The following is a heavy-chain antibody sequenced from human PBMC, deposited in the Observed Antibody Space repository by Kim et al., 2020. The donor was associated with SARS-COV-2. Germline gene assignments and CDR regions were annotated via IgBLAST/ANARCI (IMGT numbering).Heavy chain of an antibody. V-gene: IGHV3-21*06. D-gene: IGHD3-10*01. CDR3: ARDGIWFGDRPGMRGNYYYGMDV. Sequence: GGSLRLSCAASGFPFSTYTLNWVRQAPGKGLEWISSISGSSNYMFQAESVRGRFTVSRDNAKNSLDLQMDNLRAEDTAVYYCARDGIWFGDRPGMRGNYYYGMDVWGQGTTVIVSS. CDR1: GFPFSTYT. CDR2: ISGSSNYM. J-gene: IGHJ6*02.